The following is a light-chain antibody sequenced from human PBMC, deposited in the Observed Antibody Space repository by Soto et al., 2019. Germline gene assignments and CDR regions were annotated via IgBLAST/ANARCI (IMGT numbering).Light chain of an antibody. V-gene: IGKV1-12*01. CDR2: AAA. CDR3: QQANSFPLT. CDR1: QGIGSW. Sequence: DIQMTQSPSSVSASVGDRVTITCRASQGIGSWLGWYQQKPGKAHNLLIYAAASLQSGVPSRFSATFSGTEFTLTISSLQTEDLATYFCQQANSFPLTFGPGTKVDLK. J-gene: IGKJ3*01.